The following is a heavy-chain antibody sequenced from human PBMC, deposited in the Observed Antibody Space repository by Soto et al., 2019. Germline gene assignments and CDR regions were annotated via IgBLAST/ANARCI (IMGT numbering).Heavy chain of an antibody. Sequence: QVQLVQSGAEVKKPGASVKVSCKASGYTFTSYAMHWVRQAPGQRLEWMGWINAGNGNTKYSQKFQGRVTITRDTSASTAYMELSSLRSEDTAVYYCARDGVVVVAATLSYYYGMDVWGQGTTVTVSS. CDR1: GYTFTSYA. V-gene: IGHV1-3*01. CDR2: INAGNGNT. CDR3: ARDGVVVVAATLSYYYGMDV. D-gene: IGHD2-15*01. J-gene: IGHJ6*02.